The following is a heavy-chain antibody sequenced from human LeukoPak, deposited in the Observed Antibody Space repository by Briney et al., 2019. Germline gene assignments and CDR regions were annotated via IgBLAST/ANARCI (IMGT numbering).Heavy chain of an antibody. V-gene: IGHV3-7*01. CDR1: GFTFSSYG. J-gene: IGHJ6*03. D-gene: IGHD2-2*01. CDR2: IKQDGSEK. Sequence: PGGSLRLSCAASGFTFSSYGMSWVRQAPGKGLEWVANIKQDGSEKYYVDSVKGRFTISRDNAKNSLYLQMNSLRAEDTAVYYCAREYCSSTSCYFGYYYYYMDVWGKGTTVTISS. CDR3: AREYCSSTSCYFGYYYYYMDV.